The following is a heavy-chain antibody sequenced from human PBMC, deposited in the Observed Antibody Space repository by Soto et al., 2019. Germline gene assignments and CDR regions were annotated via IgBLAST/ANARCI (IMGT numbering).Heavy chain of an antibody. V-gene: IGHV4-34*01. J-gene: IGHJ6*02. CDR3: ARGGYCSGGSCVFRALDV. D-gene: IGHD2-15*01. Sequence: QVQLQQWGAGLLKPSETLSLTCAVYGGSFSGYYWSWIRQPPGKGLEWIGEINHSGSTNYNPSLKSRVTISVDTSKKQFYLKLSSVTAADTAVYYCARGGYCSGGSCVFRALDVRGQGTTVTVSS. CDR2: INHSGST. CDR1: GGSFSGYY.